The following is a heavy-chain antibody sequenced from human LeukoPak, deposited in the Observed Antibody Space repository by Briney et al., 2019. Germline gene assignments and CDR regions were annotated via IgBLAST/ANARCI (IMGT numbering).Heavy chain of an antibody. J-gene: IGHJ6*02. CDR2: IIPIFGTA. D-gene: IGHD6-19*01. V-gene: IGHV1-69*13. CDR1: GGTFISYA. Sequence: ASAKVSCKASGGTFISYAISWVRQAPGQGLEWMGGIIPIFGTANYAQKFQGRVTITADESTSTAYMELSSLRSEDTAVYYCASGLYSSGWYEVRYYYYGMDVWGQGTTVTVSS. CDR3: ASGLYSSGWYEVRYYYYGMDV.